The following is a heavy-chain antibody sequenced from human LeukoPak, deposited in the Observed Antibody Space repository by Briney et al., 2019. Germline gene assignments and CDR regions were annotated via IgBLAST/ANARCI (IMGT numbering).Heavy chain of an antibody. CDR1: GFTFDDYG. J-gene: IGHJ5*02. V-gene: IGHV3-20*04. D-gene: IGHD2-2*01. CDR2: VNWNGGST. CDR3: VRDRCSSTSCHDSPNWFDP. Sequence: PGGSLRLSCAASGFTFDDYGMSWVRQAPGKGLEWISGVNWNGGSTGYADSVKGRFTISRDNAKNSLYLQMSSLRAEDTALCYCVRDRCSSTSCHDSPNWFDPWGQGTLVTVSS.